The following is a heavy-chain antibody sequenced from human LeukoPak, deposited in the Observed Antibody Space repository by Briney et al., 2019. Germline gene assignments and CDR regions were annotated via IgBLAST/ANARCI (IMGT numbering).Heavy chain of an antibody. Sequence: GGSLRLSCAASGFTFSRYWMTWVRQAPGKGLEWVANIKEDGSENSYVESVKGRFTISRDNAKNSLYLQLNSLRAEDTAVYYCARSLGDYDYYDPWGQGTLVTVSS. V-gene: IGHV3-7*01. D-gene: IGHD4-17*01. CDR3: ARSLGDYDYYDP. CDR1: GFTFSRYW. CDR2: IKEDGSEN. J-gene: IGHJ5*02.